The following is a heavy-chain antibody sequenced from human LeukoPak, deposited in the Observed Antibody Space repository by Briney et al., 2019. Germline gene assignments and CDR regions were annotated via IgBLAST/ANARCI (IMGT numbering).Heavy chain of an antibody. Sequence: ASVKVSCKASGYTFTSYYMHWVRQAPGQGLEWMGGFDPEDGETIYAQKFQGRVTMTEDTSTDTAYMELSSLRSEDTAVYYCATDEMIGTLGYWGQGTLVTVSS. CDR3: ATDEMIGTLGY. D-gene: IGHD3-22*01. CDR1: GYTFTSYY. V-gene: IGHV1-24*01. CDR2: FDPEDGET. J-gene: IGHJ4*02.